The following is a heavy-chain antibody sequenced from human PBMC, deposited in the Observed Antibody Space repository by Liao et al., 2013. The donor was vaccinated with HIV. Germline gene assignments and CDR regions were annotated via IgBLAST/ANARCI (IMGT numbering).Heavy chain of an antibody. CDR3: ARDSGDYYDSSGYYSIPVGAFDI. D-gene: IGHD3-22*01. Sequence: QLQLQESGSGLVRPSQTLSLTCAVSGASISSGDYSWSWIRQPPGKGLEWIGYIYHSGSTYYNPSLKSRVTISVDTSKNQFSLKLSSVTAADTAVYYCARDSGDYYDSSGYYSIPVGAFDIWGQGTMVTVSS. CDR2: IYHSGST. CDR1: GASISSGDYS. J-gene: IGHJ3*02. V-gene: IGHV4-30-2*01.